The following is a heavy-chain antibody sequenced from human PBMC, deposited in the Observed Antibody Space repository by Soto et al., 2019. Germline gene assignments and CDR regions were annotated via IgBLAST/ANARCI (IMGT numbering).Heavy chain of an antibody. D-gene: IGHD6-13*01. CDR2: IYYSGST. J-gene: IGHJ5*02. V-gene: IGHV4-39*01. CDR1: GGSISSSSFH. CDR3: ARRERAAGTDWWFDP. Sequence: SETLSLTCTVSGGSISSSSFHWSCIRPPPGKGLEWIGSIYYSGSTYYSPSLKSRVTISVDTSKNQFPLKLSSVTAADTAVYYCARRERAAGTDWWFDPWGQGTLVTVSS.